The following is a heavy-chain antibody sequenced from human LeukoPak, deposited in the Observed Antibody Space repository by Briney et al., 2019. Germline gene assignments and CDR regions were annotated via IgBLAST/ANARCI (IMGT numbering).Heavy chain of an antibody. D-gene: IGHD5-12*01. CDR2: VNSDGRGT. J-gene: IGHJ4*02. CDR3: ARESKYSGYPFDY. V-gene: IGHV3-74*01. Sequence: GGSLRLSCAASGFTFSNYWMHWVRQAPGKGLVWVSRVNSDGRGTTYADSVKGRFTISRDNAKNTLYLQMNSLRAEDTAVYYCARESKYSGYPFDYWGQGTLVTVSS. CDR1: GFTFSNYW.